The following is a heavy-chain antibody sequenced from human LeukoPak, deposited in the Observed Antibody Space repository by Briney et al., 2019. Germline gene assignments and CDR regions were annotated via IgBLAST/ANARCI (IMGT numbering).Heavy chain of an antibody. CDR1: GYTFSSYG. D-gene: IGHD3-22*01. CDR3: ARDAKKYYYDSSGYYY. V-gene: IGHV1-18*01. CDR2: ISAYNGNT. Sequence: ASVKVSCKASGYTFSSYGISWVRQAPGQGLEWMGWISAYNGNTNYAQKLQGRVTMTTDTSTSTAFMELRSLRSDDTAVCYCARDAKKYYYDSSGYYYWGQGTLVTVSS. J-gene: IGHJ4*02.